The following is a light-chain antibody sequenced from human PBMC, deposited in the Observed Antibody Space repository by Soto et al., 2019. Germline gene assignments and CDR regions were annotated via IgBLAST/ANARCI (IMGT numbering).Light chain of an antibody. V-gene: IGLV2-14*01. CDR1: SSDVGGYNY. CDR2: DVS. J-gene: IGLJ2*01. CDR3: SSYTSSRTRV. Sequence: QSALTQPASVSGSPGQSITISCTGTSSDVGGYNYVSWYQQHPGKSPKLIIYDVSNLTLGVSNFFSGSKSGNTASLTISGLQSEDEAEYYCSSYTSSRTRVFGVGTKL.